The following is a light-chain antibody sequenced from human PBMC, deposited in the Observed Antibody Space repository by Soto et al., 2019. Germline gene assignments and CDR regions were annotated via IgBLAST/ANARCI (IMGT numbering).Light chain of an antibody. CDR3: NKYKIRPGT. CDR2: VAS. V-gene: IGKV3-15*01. Sequence: DIEMTQSPATLSVSPGERATLSCRASQSISSNLAWYQQKPGQAPRLLIYVASTRAVGIPSRFSGSGSGTEFPPTISSLKSKDFAVYYCNKYKIRPGTFGQGTKWKT. J-gene: IGKJ1*01. CDR1: QSISSN.